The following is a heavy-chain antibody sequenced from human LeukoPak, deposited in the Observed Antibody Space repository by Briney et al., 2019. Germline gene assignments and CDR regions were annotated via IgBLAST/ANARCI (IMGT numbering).Heavy chain of an antibody. V-gene: IGHV3-21*01. CDR2: ISSSSSYI. J-gene: IGHJ3*02. CDR3: ARDVWVTGIAAAGTRSDAFDI. Sequence: GGSLRLSCAASGFTFSSYSMNWVRQAPGKGLEWVSSISSSSSYIYYADSVKGRFTISRDNAKNSLYLQMNSLRAEDTAVYYCARDVWVTGIAAAGTRSDAFDIWGQGTMVTVSS. D-gene: IGHD6-13*01. CDR1: GFTFSSYS.